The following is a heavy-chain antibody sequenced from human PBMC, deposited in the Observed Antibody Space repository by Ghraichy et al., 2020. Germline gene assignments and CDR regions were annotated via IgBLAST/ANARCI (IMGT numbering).Heavy chain of an antibody. CDR3: ARGPNWADY. Sequence: GSLRLSCAVFGGSFNDYYWTWIRQAPGQGLEWIGEIDHTGVTTYNPSLKSRVTISVDTSKRQFSLDLKSMSAADTAVYYCARGPNWADYWSQGTLVAVSS. V-gene: IGHV4-34*01. J-gene: IGHJ4*02. CDR1: GGSFNDYY. CDR2: IDHTGVT. D-gene: IGHD7-27*01.